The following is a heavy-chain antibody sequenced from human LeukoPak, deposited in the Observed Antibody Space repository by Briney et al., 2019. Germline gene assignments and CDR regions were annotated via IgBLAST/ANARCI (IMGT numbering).Heavy chain of an antibody. CDR3: ARLGYYDILTGYSYYYYGMDV. CDR1: GGTFSSYA. J-gene: IGHJ6*02. V-gene: IGHV1-69*13. Sequence: ASVKVSCTASGGTFSSYAISWVRQAPGQGLEWMGGIIPIFGTANYAQKFQGRVTITADESTSTAYMELSSLRSEDTAVYYCARLGYYDILTGYSYYYYGMDVWGQGTTVTVSS. CDR2: IIPIFGTA. D-gene: IGHD3-9*01.